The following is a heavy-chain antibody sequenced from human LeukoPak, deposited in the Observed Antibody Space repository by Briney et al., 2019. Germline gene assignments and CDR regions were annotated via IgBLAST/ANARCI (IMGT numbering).Heavy chain of an antibody. V-gene: IGHV1-2*02. CDR2: INPNSGGT. CDR3: ATSSGYYVGYIQY. Sequence: ASVKVSCKASGYTFTRYYIHWVRQAPGQGLEWMGWINPNSGGTKYAQKFQGRVTMTRDTSISTAYMELRSDDTAVYYCATSSGYYVGYIQYWGQGTLVTVSS. D-gene: IGHD3-22*01. J-gene: IGHJ1*01. CDR1: GYTFTRYY.